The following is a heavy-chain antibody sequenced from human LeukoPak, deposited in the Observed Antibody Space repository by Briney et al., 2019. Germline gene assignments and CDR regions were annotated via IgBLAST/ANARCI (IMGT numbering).Heavy chain of an antibody. Sequence: GGSLRPSCAASGFTFSSYAMSWVRQAPGKGLEWVSAISGSGGSTYYADSVKGRFTISRDNSKNTLYPQMNSLRAEDTAVYYCAKDLLWFHDYWGQGTLVTVSS. CDR1: GFTFSSYA. J-gene: IGHJ4*02. D-gene: IGHD2-21*01. V-gene: IGHV3-23*01. CDR3: AKDLLWFHDY. CDR2: ISGSGGST.